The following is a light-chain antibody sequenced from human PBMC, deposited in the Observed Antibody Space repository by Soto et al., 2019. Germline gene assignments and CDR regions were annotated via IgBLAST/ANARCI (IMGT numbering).Light chain of an antibody. CDR2: GAS. V-gene: IGKV3D-15*01. J-gene: IGKJ4*01. Sequence: EIMMTQSPVTLSVSPGERATLSCRASESVSSNLAWYQQKPGQAPRLLIRGASTRAAGIPARFSGSGSGTEFTLTISSLQSEDFAVYYCQQYNNWPPLTFGGGTKVDIK. CDR3: QQYNNWPPLT. CDR1: ESVSSN.